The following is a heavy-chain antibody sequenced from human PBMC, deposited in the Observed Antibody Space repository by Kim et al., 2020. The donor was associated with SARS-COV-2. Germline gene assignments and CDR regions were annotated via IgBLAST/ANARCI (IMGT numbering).Heavy chain of an antibody. Sequence: ADSVKGRFTISRDNSKNTLYLQMNSLRAEDTAVYYCAKDRTRLEQLLQDYWGQGTLVTVSS. V-gene: IGHV3-30*02. D-gene: IGHD6-6*01. J-gene: IGHJ4*02. CDR3: AKDRTRLEQLLQDY.